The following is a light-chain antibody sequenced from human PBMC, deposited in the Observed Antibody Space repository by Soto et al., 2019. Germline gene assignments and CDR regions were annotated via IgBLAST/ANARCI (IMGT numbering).Light chain of an antibody. Sequence: EIVMYQSPATLSVSPGERATLSCRASQSVSSSYLAWYQQKPGQAPRLLIYGASSRATGIPDRFSGSGSGTEFTLTISSLQSEDFAVYFCQQYGSSGTFGQGTKVDI. CDR2: GAS. V-gene: IGKV3-20*01. J-gene: IGKJ1*01. CDR1: QSVSSSY. CDR3: QQYGSSGT.